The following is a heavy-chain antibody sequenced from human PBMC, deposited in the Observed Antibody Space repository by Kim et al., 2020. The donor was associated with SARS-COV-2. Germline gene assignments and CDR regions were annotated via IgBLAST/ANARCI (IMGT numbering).Heavy chain of an antibody. CDR2: IYSGGSST. V-gene: IGHV3-23*03. CDR3: AKDEGSSWGFNYYYYYGMDV. CDR1: GFTFSSYA. D-gene: IGHD6-13*01. J-gene: IGHJ6*02. Sequence: GGSLRLSCAASGFTFSSYAMSWVRQALGKGLEWVSVIYSGGSSTYYADSVKGRFTISRDNSKNTLYLQMNSLRAEDTAVYYCAKDEGSSWGFNYYYYYGMDVWGQGTTVTVSS.